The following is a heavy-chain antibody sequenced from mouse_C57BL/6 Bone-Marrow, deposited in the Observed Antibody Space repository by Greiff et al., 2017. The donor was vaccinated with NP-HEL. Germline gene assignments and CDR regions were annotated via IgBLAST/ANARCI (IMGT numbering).Heavy chain of an antibody. V-gene: IGHV1-69*01. CDR2: IDPSDSYT. CDR3: ARCGYFWYFDV. J-gene: IGHJ1*03. D-gene: IGHD2-3*01. CDR1: GYTFTSYW. Sequence: LQQPGAELVMPGASVKLSCKASGYTFTSYWMHRVKQRPGQGLEWIGEIDPSDSYTNYNQKFKGRSTLTVDKSSSTAYMQLSSLTSEDSAVYYCARCGYFWYFDVWGTGTTVTVSS.